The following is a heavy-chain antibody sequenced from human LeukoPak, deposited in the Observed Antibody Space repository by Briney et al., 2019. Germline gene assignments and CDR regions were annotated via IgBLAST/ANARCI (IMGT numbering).Heavy chain of an antibody. V-gene: IGHV4-34*01. CDR2: INHSGST. Sequence: SETLSLTCAVYGGSFSGYYWSLIRQPPGKGLEWIGEINHSGSTNYNPSLKSRVTISVDTSKNQFSLKLSSVTAADTAVYYCATSYAGIAAAGMGRPRDYWGQGTLVTVSS. CDR1: GGSFSGYY. CDR3: ATSYAGIAAAGMGRPRDY. D-gene: IGHD6-13*01. J-gene: IGHJ4*02.